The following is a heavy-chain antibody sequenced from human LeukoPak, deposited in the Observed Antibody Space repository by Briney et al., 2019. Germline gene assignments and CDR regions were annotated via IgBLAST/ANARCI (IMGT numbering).Heavy chain of an antibody. J-gene: IGHJ3*02. CDR1: GYSFTSYW. CDR2: IYPGDSVT. D-gene: IGHD1-26*01. V-gene: IGHV5-51*01. CDR3: ARPQWELYDAFDI. Sequence: GESLKISCKGSGYSFTSYWVGWARQMPGKGLEWMGIIYPGDSVTRYSPSFQGQVTISADKSISTAYLQWSSLKASDTAMYYCARPQWELYDAFDIWSQGTMVTVSS.